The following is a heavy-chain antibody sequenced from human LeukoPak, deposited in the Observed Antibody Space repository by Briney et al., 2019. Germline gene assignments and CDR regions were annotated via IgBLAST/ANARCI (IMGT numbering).Heavy chain of an antibody. J-gene: IGHJ4*02. CDR3: ARGRDKTTSPAIDY. CDR2: ISPKSGDT. CDR1: GYTFSGYY. Sequence: ASVKVSCKASGYTFSGYYMHWVRQAPGQGQEWMGWISPKSGDTNYAQNFQGRVTMTRDTSISTAYMELSRLTSDDTAVYYCARGRDKTTSPAIDYWGQGTLVTVSS. D-gene: IGHD2-2*01. V-gene: IGHV1-2*02.